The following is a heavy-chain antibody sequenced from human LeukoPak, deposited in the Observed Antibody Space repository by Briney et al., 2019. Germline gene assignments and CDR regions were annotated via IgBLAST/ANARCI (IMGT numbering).Heavy chain of an antibody. D-gene: IGHD1-7*01. Sequence: GGSLRLFCAASGFTFSSYWMSWVRQAPGKGLEWVANIKQDGSEKYYVDSVKGRFTISRDNAKNSLYLQMNSLRAEDTAVYYCAGRDNWNYLSAFDIWGQGTMVTVSS. V-gene: IGHV3-7*01. CDR1: GFTFSSYW. CDR2: IKQDGSEK. J-gene: IGHJ3*02. CDR3: AGRDNWNYLSAFDI.